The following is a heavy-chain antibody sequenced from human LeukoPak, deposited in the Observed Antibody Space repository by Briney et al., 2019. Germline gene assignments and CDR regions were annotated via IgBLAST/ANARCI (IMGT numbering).Heavy chain of an antibody. V-gene: IGHV4-39*07. Sequence: SETLSLTCTVSGGSISSSSYYWGWIRQPPGKGLEWIGSIYYSGSTYYNPSLKSRVTISVDTSKNQFSLKLSSVTAADTAVYYCARALVEMATISDAFDIWGQGTMVTVSS. D-gene: IGHD5-24*01. CDR3: ARALVEMATISDAFDI. CDR1: GGSISSSSYY. J-gene: IGHJ3*02. CDR2: IYYSGST.